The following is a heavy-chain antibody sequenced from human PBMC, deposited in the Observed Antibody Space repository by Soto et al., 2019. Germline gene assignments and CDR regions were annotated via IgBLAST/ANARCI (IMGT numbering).Heavy chain of an antibody. J-gene: IGHJ4*02. CDR3: AKENDILTGYSRFDY. V-gene: IGHV3-23*01. Sequence: AGSLRLSCGASGFTVSKYAMSWFRQAPGKGLEWVSAISGTSGSTYYADSVKGRFTISRDNSKNTLYLQMNSLRAEDTALYYCAKENDILTGYSRFDYWGQGTRVTVSS. D-gene: IGHD3-9*01. CDR1: GFTVSKYA. CDR2: ISGTSGST.